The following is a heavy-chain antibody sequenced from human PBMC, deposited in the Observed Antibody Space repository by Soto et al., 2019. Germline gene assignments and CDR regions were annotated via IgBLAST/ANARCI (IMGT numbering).Heavy chain of an antibody. CDR1: GGTFSSSA. J-gene: IGHJ6*02. D-gene: IGHD5-18*01. Sequence: VQLVQSGAEVKKPGSSVKVSCKASGGTFSSSAITWVRQAPGQGLEWMGMIIPIFGTVNYAQKFQGRVTITADESTSTAYLELSSLTSDDTAVYYCARGPTKQLWSVRYYYGMDVWGLGTTVTVSS. V-gene: IGHV1-69*18. CDR3: ARGPTKQLWSVRYYYGMDV. CDR2: IIPIFGTV.